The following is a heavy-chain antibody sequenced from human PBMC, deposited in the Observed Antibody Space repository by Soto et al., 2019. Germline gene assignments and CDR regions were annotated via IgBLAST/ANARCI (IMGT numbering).Heavy chain of an antibody. CDR2: ISYDGSNK. V-gene: IGHV3-30-3*01. D-gene: IGHD4-17*01. J-gene: IGHJ4*02. CDR3: ARAFLARSTVTSDY. CDR1: GFTFSSYA. Sequence: PGGSLRLSCAASGFTFSSYAMHWVRQAPGKGLEWAAVISYDGSNKYYADSVKGRFTISRDNSKNTLYLQMNSLRAEDTAVYYCARAFLARSTVTSDYWGQGTLVTVSS.